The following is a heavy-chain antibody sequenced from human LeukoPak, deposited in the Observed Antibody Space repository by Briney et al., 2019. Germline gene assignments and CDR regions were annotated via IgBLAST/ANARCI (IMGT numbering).Heavy chain of an antibody. J-gene: IGHJ4*02. Sequence: PSEILSLTCTVSGCSISSYYWSWIRQPPGKGLEWIGYIYYSGSTNYNPSLKSRVTISVDTSKNQFSLKLSSVTAADTAVYYCARDGSGSHYFDYWGQGTLVTVSS. CDR3: ARDGSGSHYFDY. V-gene: IGHV4-59*01. D-gene: IGHD3-10*01. CDR2: IYYSGST. CDR1: GCSISSYY.